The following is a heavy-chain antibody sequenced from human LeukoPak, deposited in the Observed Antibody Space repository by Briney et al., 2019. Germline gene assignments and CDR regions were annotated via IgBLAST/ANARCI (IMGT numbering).Heavy chain of an antibody. V-gene: IGHV3-66*04. CDR2: IDTGGST. Sequence: GGSLRLSCVASGFTVSSSYMKWVRRAPGKGLEWISVIDTGGSTNYADSVKGRFTISRDISKNTVYLQMNSLRAEDTAVYYCARRGSPVRPLDYWGQGTLVTVSS. D-gene: IGHD1-26*01. J-gene: IGHJ4*02. CDR1: GFTVSSSY. CDR3: ARRGSPVRPLDY.